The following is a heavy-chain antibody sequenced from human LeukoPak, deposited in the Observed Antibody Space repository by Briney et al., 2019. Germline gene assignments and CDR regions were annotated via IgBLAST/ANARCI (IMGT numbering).Heavy chain of an antibody. CDR1: GYTLTELS. D-gene: IGHD5-18*01. Sequence: ASEKVSCKVSGYTLTELSMHWVRQAPGKGLEWMGGFGPEDGETIYAQKFQGRVTMTEDTSTDTAYMELSSLRSEGTAVYYCATLYTAMAPFDYWGQGTLVTVSS. CDR3: ATLYTAMAPFDY. V-gene: IGHV1-24*01. J-gene: IGHJ4*02. CDR2: FGPEDGET.